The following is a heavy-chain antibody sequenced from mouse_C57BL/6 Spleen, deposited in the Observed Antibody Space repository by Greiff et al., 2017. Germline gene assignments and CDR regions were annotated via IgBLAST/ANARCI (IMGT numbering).Heavy chain of an antibody. CDR1: GYTFTSYW. D-gene: IGHD1-1*01. J-gene: IGHJ1*03. CDR3: ARILRTRYFDV. V-gene: IGHV1-50*01. Sequence: QVQLQQPGAELVKPGASVKLSCKASGYTFTSYWMQWVKQRPGQGLEWIGEIDPSDSYTNYNQKFKGKATLTVDTSSSTAYMQLSSLTAEDSAVYYCARILRTRYFDVWGTGTTVTVSS. CDR2: IDPSDSYT.